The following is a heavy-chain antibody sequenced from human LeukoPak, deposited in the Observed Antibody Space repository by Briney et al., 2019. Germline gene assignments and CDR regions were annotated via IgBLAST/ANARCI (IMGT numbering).Heavy chain of an antibody. V-gene: IGHV4-38-2*02. CDR3: AREGKITMVRGVIRYYYMDV. CDR2: IYHSGST. Sequence: MSSETLSLTCTVSGYSISSGYYWGWIRQPPGKGLEWIGSIYHSGSTYYNPSLKSRVTISVDTSKNQFSLKLSSVTAADTAVYYCAREGKITMVRGVIRYYYMDVWGKGTTVTISS. CDR1: GYSISSGYY. D-gene: IGHD3-10*01. J-gene: IGHJ6*03.